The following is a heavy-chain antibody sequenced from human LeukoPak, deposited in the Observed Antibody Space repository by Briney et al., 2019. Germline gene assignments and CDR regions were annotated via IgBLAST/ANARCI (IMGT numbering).Heavy chain of an antibody. CDR1: GFTFSNYD. D-gene: IGHD3-22*01. V-gene: IGHV3-21*01. Sequence: GSLRLSCAASGFTFSNYDMNWVRQAPGKGLEWVSSISAASTYIYYADSVQGRFTISRDNAKNSLYLQMSSLRAEDTAVYFCARGNYRYYDSSGYPFYFDYWGQGALVTVSS. CDR3: ARGNYRYYDSSGYPFYFDY. CDR2: ISAASTYI. J-gene: IGHJ4*02.